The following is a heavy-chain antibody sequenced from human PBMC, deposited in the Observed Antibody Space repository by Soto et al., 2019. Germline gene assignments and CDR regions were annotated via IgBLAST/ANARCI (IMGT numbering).Heavy chain of an antibody. CDR3: AKGLSSGYYFRWFDP. CDR1: GFTFSSYA. D-gene: IGHD3-22*01. J-gene: IGHJ5*02. Sequence: GGSLRLSCAASGFTFSSYAMSWVRQAPGKGLEWVSAISGSGGSTYYADSVKGRFTISRDNSKNTLYLQMNSLRAEDTAVYYCAKGLSSGYYFRWFDPWGQGTLVTVSS. V-gene: IGHV3-23*01. CDR2: ISGSGGST.